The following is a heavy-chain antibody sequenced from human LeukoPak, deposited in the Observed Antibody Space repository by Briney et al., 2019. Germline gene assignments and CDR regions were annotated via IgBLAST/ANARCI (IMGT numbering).Heavy chain of an antibody. CDR3: ARDLSSTANWEFDY. CDR2: LNPNNGYT. J-gene: IGHJ4*02. V-gene: IGHV1-2*06. D-gene: IGHD7-27*01. CDR1: GYTFTGYY. Sequence: GASVKVSCKASGYTFTGYYMHWVRQAPGQGLEWMGRLNPNNGYTFYTEEFQGRVTMTSDTSISTAYMELTSLTSDDTALYYCARDLSSTANWEFDYWGQGTLVTVSS.